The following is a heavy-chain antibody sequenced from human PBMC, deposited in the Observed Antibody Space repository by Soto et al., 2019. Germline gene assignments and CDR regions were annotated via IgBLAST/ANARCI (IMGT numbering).Heavy chain of an antibody. D-gene: IGHD4-17*01. V-gene: IGHV1-8*01. Sequence: GASVKVSCKASGYTFTSYDINWVRQATGQGLEWMGWINPNSGNTGYAQKFQGRVTMTRNTSISTAYMELSSLRSEDTAVYYCARAYGDYRLYYYYYMDVCGKGTTRTVSS. CDR2: INPNSGNT. CDR1: GYTFTSYD. CDR3: ARAYGDYRLYYYYYMDV. J-gene: IGHJ6*03.